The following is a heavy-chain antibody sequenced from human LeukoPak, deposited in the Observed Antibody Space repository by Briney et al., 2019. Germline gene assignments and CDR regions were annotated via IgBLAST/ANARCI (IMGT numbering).Heavy chain of an antibody. Sequence: PSETLSLTCTVYGGSVSSYYWSWIRQPPGTGLEWIGYIYSPGTTNYNPSLKSRVSFSVDTSKNQFSLNLNSVTAADTAIYYCARNQTSYDSWSGSRAGSHQAFDVWGQGRLVTVSS. D-gene: IGHD3-3*01. CDR3: ARNQTSYDSWSGSRAGSHQAFDV. CDR1: GGSVSSYY. CDR2: IYSPGTT. J-gene: IGHJ3*01. V-gene: IGHV4-59*02.